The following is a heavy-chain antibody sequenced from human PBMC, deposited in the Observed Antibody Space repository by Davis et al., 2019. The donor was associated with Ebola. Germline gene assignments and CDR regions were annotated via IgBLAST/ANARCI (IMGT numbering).Heavy chain of an antibody. J-gene: IGHJ4*02. D-gene: IGHD3-3*02. CDR2: IYGADSDT. CDR3: AGETVFAFRAFDY. CDR1: GYTFTSYW. Sequence: GGSLRLSCKASGYTFTSYWINWVRQMPGKGLEWMGTIYGADSDTRYSPSFQGQVTISADKSTNTAYLQWGSLQPSDSAMYFCAGETVFAFRAFDYWGQGSLLIVSS. V-gene: IGHV5-51*01.